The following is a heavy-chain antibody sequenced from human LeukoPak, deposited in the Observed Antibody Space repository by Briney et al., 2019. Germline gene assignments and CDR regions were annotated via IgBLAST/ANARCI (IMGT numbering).Heavy chain of an antibody. Sequence: SETLSLTCTVSGGSISSSSYYWGWIRQPPGKGLEWIGSIYYSGSTYYNPSLKSRVTISVDTSKNQFSLKLSSVTAADTAVYYCARAPNDFRSGYSKYYFDYWGQGTLVTVSS. CDR2: IYYSGST. CDR3: ARAPNDFRSGYSKYYFDY. D-gene: IGHD3-3*01. CDR1: GGSISSSSYY. J-gene: IGHJ4*02. V-gene: IGHV4-39*07.